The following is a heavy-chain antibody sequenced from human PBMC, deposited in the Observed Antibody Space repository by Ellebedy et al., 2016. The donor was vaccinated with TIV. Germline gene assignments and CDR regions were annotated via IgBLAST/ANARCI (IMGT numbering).Heavy chain of an antibody. Sequence: ASVKVSCKASGGTFSSYAISWVRQAPGQGLEWMGRIIPILGIANYAQKFQGRVTITADKSTSTAYMELSSLRSEDTAVYYCARSGYCSSTSCQIRFDYWGQGTLVTVSS. D-gene: IGHD2-2*01. V-gene: IGHV1-69*04. CDR1: GGTFSSYA. CDR3: ARSGYCSSTSCQIRFDY. J-gene: IGHJ4*02. CDR2: IIPILGIA.